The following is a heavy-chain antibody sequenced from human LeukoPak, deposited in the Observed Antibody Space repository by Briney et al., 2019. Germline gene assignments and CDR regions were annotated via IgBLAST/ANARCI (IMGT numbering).Heavy chain of an antibody. V-gene: IGHV3-7*01. CDR2: IKQDGGEK. Sequence: AGGSLRLSCAASGFTFSSYWMIWVRQAPGKGLEWVANIKQDGGEKYYVDSVKGRFTISRDNGKNSLYLQMNSLRAEDTAVYYCARDDSDIAAASDYWGQGTLVTVSS. CDR1: GFTFSSYW. CDR3: ARDDSDIAAASDY. D-gene: IGHD6-13*01. J-gene: IGHJ4*02.